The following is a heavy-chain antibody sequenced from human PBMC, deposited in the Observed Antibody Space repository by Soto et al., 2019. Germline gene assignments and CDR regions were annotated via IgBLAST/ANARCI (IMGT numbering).Heavy chain of an antibody. V-gene: IGHV4-4*07. CDR2: VYTSGYS. J-gene: IGHJ5*02. Sequence: VQLQESGPGLVKPSETLSLICTVSGGSISSDYLSWIRQPAGKGLEWIGRVYTSGYSNSNPSLKSRVTMSVETSKKQFCLKLSSVTAADTAVYYCARDPTTAGTVNGVDPGGQGTLVTVSS. D-gene: IGHD6-13*01. CDR3: ARDPTTAGTVNGVDP. CDR1: GGSISSDY.